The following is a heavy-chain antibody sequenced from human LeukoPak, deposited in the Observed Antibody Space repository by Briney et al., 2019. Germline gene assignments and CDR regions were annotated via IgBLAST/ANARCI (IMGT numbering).Heavy chain of an antibody. J-gene: IGHJ4*02. Sequence: RASVKVSCKASGGTFSSYAISWVRQAPGQGLEWMGRIIPILGIANYAQKFQGRVTITADKSTSTAYMKLSSLRSEDTAVYYCARVPQDGEADYYDSSGALDYWGQGTLVTVSS. CDR1: GGTFSSYA. CDR3: ARVPQDGEADYYDSSGALDY. CDR2: IIPILGIA. D-gene: IGHD3-22*01. V-gene: IGHV1-69*04.